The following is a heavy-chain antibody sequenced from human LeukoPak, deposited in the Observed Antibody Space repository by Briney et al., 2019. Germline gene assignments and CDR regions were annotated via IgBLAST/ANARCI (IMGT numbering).Heavy chain of an antibody. V-gene: IGHV3-23*01. Sequence: GGSLRLSCAASGFTFSSYAMSWVRQAPGKGLEWISGISGSGGTTYYADSVKGRFTISRDNSKNTLYLQMNSLRAEDTAVYYCAKGGTIILVAFYWGQGTLVTVSS. D-gene: IGHD3-22*01. CDR1: GFTFSSYA. CDR3: AKGGTIILVAFY. CDR2: ISGSGGTT. J-gene: IGHJ4*02.